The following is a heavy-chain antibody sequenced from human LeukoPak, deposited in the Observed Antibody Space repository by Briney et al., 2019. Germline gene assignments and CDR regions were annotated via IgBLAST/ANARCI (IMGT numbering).Heavy chain of an antibody. J-gene: IGHJ4*02. CDR3: ARIIAGPDFFDY. V-gene: IGHV2-70*11. CDR2: IDWDDDK. CDR1: GFSLTTNKMC. D-gene: IGHD2-21*01. Sequence: SGPTLVKPTQTLTLTCTFSGFSLTTNKMCVSRTRQPPGKALEWLARIDWDDDKYYSTSLKTRLTISKDTSKNQVVLTMTNVDPVDTATYYCARIIAGPDFFDYWGQGTLITVSS.